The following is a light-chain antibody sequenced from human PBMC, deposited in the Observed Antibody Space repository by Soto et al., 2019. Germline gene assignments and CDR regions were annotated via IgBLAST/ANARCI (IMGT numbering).Light chain of an antibody. CDR1: QSVSSSF. CDR3: QQYGNSPSGT. Sequence: EIVLTQSPGTLSLSPGERATLSCRASQSVSSSFIAWYQQKPGQAPRLLIYGASNRATGIPDRFSGSGSGTDFTLNISRLEPEDFVVYYCQQYGNSPSGTFGQGTKVEVK. J-gene: IGKJ1*01. V-gene: IGKV3-20*01. CDR2: GAS.